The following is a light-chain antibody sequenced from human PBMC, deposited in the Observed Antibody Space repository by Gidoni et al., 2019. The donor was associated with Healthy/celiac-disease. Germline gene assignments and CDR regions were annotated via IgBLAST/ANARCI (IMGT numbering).Light chain of an antibody. CDR1: SSDVGSYNL. V-gene: IGLV2-23*02. CDR3: CSYAGSGTFV. Sequence: QSALTQPASVSGSPGQSITISCTGTSSDVGSYNLIPWYQQYPGKAPKLMIYEVSKRPSGVSTRFSGSKSGNTASLTISGLQAEDEADYYCCSYAGSGTFVFGTGTKVTVL. J-gene: IGLJ1*01. CDR2: EVS.